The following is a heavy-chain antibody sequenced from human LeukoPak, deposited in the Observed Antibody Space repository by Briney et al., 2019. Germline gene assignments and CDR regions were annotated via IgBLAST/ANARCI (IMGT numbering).Heavy chain of an antibody. Sequence: SETLSLTCAVYGGSFSGYYWSWIRQPPGKGLEWIGEINHSGSTNYNPSLKSRVTISVDTSKNQFSLKLSSVTAADTAVYYCARRAVRGNFDYWGQGTLVTVSS. CDR3: ARRAVRGNFDY. D-gene: IGHD3-10*01. V-gene: IGHV4-34*01. CDR2: INHSGST. CDR1: GGSFSGYY. J-gene: IGHJ4*02.